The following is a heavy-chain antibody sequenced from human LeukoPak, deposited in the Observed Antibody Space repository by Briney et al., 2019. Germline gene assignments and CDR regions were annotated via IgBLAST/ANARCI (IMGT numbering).Heavy chain of an antibody. CDR3: ARGGSYLSTFDI. D-gene: IGHD1-26*01. J-gene: IGHJ3*02. Sequence: PSGSLTLTCAASGFTVSSNYLSWVRQPPGQGLEWVSIIYSGGSTIYADSVKGRFTISRDKSKNTLYLQLNNLRAEDTAVYYCARGGSYLSTFDIWGQGTMVTVSS. CDR1: GFTVSSNY. CDR2: IYSGGST. V-gene: IGHV3-53*03.